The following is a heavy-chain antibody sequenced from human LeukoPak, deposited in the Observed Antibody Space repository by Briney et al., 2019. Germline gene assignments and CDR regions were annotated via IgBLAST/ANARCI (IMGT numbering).Heavy chain of an antibody. D-gene: IGHD3-22*01. J-gene: IGHJ4*02. V-gene: IGHV4-30-4*01. Sequence: SQTLSLTCTVSGGSISSGDYYWSWIRQPPGKGLEWIGYIYYSGSTYYNPSLKSRVTISVDTSKNQFSLKLSSVTAADTAVYYCARAPIKYYYDSSVDYWGQGTLVTVSS. CDR2: IYYSGST. CDR3: ARAPIKYYYDSSVDY. CDR1: GGSISSGDYY.